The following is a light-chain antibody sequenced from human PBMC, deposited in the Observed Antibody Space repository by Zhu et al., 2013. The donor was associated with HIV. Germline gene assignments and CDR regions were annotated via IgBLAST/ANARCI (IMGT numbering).Light chain of an antibody. Sequence: IQLTQSPSPLSASVGDRVTITCRASQDIASDLAWYQQKSGRAPELLIYGASTLQSGVPSRFSGSGSGTDFTLTISSLQPDDFATYYCQQYDSYPYTFGQGTKLEIK. J-gene: IGKJ2*01. CDR1: QDIASD. V-gene: IGKV1-9*01. CDR2: GAS. CDR3: QQYDSYPYT.